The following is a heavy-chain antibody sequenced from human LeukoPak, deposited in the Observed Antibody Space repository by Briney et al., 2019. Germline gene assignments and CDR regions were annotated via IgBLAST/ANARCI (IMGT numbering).Heavy chain of an antibody. V-gene: IGHV3-21*01. Sequence: GGSLRLSCAASGFTFSSYSMNWVRQAPGKGLEWVSSISSSSSYIYYADSVKGRFTISRDNAKNSLYLQMNSLRAEDTAVYYCASESIDYGDYVDAYWGQGTLVTVSS. D-gene: IGHD4-17*01. J-gene: IGHJ4*02. CDR3: ASESIDYGDYVDAY. CDR1: GFTFSSYS. CDR2: ISSSSSYI.